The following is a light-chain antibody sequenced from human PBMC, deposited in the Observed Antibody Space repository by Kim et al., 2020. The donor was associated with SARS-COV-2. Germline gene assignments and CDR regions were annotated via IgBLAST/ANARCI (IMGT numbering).Light chain of an antibody. CDR1: SGNSNYA. J-gene: IGLJ3*02. Sequence: ASVKLTCTLSSGNSNYAIAWHQQQPEKGPRYLMKVNNDGSHSKGDGIPDRFSGSSSGAERYLTISSLQSEDETDYYCQTWGTGIWMFGGGTKLTVL. CDR3: QTWGTGIWM. V-gene: IGLV4-69*02. CDR2: VNNDGSH.